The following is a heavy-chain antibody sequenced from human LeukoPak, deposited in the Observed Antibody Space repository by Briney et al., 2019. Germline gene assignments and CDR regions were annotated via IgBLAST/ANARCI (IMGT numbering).Heavy chain of an antibody. CDR1: GFTFSNYW. D-gene: IGHD6-13*01. J-gene: IGHJ4*02. CDR2: IKEDGSEK. CDR3: TRAFSSWSDYFDY. Sequence: SWGSLRLSCAASGFTFSNYWMSWVRQAPGQGLEWVAIIKEDGSEKFYVGSVKGRFTISRDNAKNSLYLQMDNLRAEDTAVYYCTRAFSSWSDYFDYWGQGTLVTVSS. V-gene: IGHV3-7*04.